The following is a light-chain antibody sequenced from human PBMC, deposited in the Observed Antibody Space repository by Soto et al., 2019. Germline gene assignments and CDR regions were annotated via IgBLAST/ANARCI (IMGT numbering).Light chain of an antibody. CDR1: QTISSW. CDR2: KAS. Sequence: GDRVTITCRASQTISSWLAWYQQKPGKAPKLLIYKASTLKSGVPSRFSGSGSGTEFTLTISGLQSEDFAVYYCQQYHSWPPITFGQGTRLEIK. V-gene: IGKV1-5*03. CDR3: QQYHSWPPIT. J-gene: IGKJ5*01.